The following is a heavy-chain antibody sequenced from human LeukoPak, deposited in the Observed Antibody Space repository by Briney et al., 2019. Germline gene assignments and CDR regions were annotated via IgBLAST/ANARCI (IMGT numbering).Heavy chain of an antibody. J-gene: IGHJ3*01. CDR3: VVYKYVLSWSAFDF. CDR2: IRQDGSDK. D-gene: IGHD6-13*01. CDR1: GFTSTTAW. Sequence: GGSLTLSCAISGFTSTTAWMTWVRQAPGKGLEWVADIRQDGSDKYCVDSVRGRFIISRDNAKKSVSLHMNNLRVEDTAVYYCVVYKYVLSWSAFDFWGRGTMVTVSS. V-gene: IGHV3-7*01.